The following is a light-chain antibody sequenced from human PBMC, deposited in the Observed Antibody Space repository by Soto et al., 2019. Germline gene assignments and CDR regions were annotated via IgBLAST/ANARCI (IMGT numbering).Light chain of an antibody. V-gene: IGKV3-20*01. CDR1: QSVGSAY. Sequence: EIVLTQSPGTLSLSPGERATLSCRASQSVGSAYLAWYQQKPGQAPRLLIYGASTRATGIPDRFSGSGSGPDFTLTISRLEPEDFAVYYCQQFATSPNRYTFGQGTKLEIK. CDR3: QQFATSPNRYT. CDR2: GAS. J-gene: IGKJ2*01.